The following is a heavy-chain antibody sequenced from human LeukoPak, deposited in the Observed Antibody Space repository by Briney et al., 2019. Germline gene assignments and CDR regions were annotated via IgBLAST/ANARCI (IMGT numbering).Heavy chain of an antibody. CDR1: GGSISSGIYY. V-gene: IGHV4-61*02. CDR3: ARDVGSGYYHNFDY. CDR2: MYTSGST. D-gene: IGHD3-22*01. Sequence: SQTLSLTCTVSGGSISSGIYYWNWIRQPPGKGLEWIGRMYTSGSTNYNPSLKSRVTMSVDTSKNQFSLKLSSVTAADTAVYYCARDVGSGYYHNFDYWGQGTLVTVSS. J-gene: IGHJ4*02.